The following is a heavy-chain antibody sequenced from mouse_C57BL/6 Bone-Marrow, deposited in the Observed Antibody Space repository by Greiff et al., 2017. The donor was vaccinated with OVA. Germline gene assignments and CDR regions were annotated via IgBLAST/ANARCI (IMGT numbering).Heavy chain of an antibody. D-gene: IGHD2-1*01. V-gene: IGHV1-15*01. CDR2: IDPETGGT. J-gene: IGHJ1*03. CDR1: GYTFTDYE. Sequence: VQVVESGAELVRPGASVTLSCKASGYTFTDYEMHWVKQTPVHGLEWIGAIDPETGGTAYNQKFKGKAILTADKSSSTAYMELRSLTSEDSAVYYCTNTHLYGNYPIWYFDVWGTGTTVTVSS. CDR3: TNTHLYGNYPIWYFDV.